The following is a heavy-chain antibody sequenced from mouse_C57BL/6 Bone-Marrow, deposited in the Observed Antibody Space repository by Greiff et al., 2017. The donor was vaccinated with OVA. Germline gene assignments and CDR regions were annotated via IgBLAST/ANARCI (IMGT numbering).Heavy chain of an antibody. V-gene: IGHV1-64*01. D-gene: IGHD3-2*02. CDR2: IHPNSGST. Sequence: QVQLQQSGPELVKPGASVKLSCKASGYTFTSYWMHWVKQRPGQGLEWIGMIHPNSGSTNYNEKFKSKATLTVDKSSSTAYMQLSSLTSEDSAVYYCARGQLRLRAWFAYWGQGTLVTVSA. CDR3: ARGQLRLRAWFAY. CDR1: GYTFTSYW. J-gene: IGHJ3*01.